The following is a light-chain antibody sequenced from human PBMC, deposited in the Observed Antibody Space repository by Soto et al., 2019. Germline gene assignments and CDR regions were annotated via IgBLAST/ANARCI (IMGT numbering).Light chain of an antibody. J-gene: IGKJ5*01. CDR1: QTVRNNY. Sequence: EFVLTQSPVTLSLSPGERATLSCRASQTVRNNYLAWYQQKPGQAPRLLIYGASNRATGIPDRFSGSGSGTDFTLTISRLEPEDFAVYFCQRYGSSPLITFGQGTRLEIK. CDR3: QRYGSSPLIT. V-gene: IGKV3-20*01. CDR2: GAS.